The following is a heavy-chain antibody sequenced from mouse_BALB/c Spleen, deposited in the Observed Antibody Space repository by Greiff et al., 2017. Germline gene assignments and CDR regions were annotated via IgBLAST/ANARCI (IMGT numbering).Heavy chain of an antibody. CDR2: ISSGSSTI. J-gene: IGHJ3*01. CDR3: ARGIYYDYDGAWFAY. CDR1: GFTFSSFG. Sequence: DVKLVESGGGLVKPGGSLKLSCAASGFTFSSFGMHWVRQAPEKGLEWVAYISSGSSTIYYADTVKGRFTISRDNPKNTLFLQMTSLRSEDTAMYYCARGIYYDYDGAWFAYWGQGTLVTVSA. V-gene: IGHV5-17*02. D-gene: IGHD2-4*01.